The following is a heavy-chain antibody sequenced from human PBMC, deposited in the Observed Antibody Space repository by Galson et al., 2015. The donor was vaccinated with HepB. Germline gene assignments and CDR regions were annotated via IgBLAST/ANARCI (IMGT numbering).Heavy chain of an antibody. CDR2: ISAYSGKT. Sequence: SCKASGYTFTTYGITWVRQAPGQGLEWMGWISAYSGKTNYAQKFQDRVTMTTETYTSTAYMELRSLRSDDTAVYFCARDEDYDFWSGYDTRDYYYGLDVWGQGTTVTVAS. J-gene: IGHJ6*02. CDR1: GYTFTTYG. CDR3: ARDEDYDFWSGYDTRDYYYGLDV. D-gene: IGHD3-3*01. V-gene: IGHV1-18*01.